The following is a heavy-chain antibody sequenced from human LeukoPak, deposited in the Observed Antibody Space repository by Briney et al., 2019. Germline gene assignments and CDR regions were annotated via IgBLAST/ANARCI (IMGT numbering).Heavy chain of an antibody. D-gene: IGHD1-20*01. CDR2: INPNSGGT. CDR3: ARVVSRWYNWNQIAFDI. J-gene: IGHJ3*02. CDR1: GYTFTGYY. Sequence: ASVKVSCKASGYTFTGYYMHWVRQAPGQGLEWMGWINPNSGGTSYAQKFQGRVTMTRDTSISTAYIELSRLRSDDTAVYYCARVVSRWYNWNQIAFDIWGQGTMVTVSS. V-gene: IGHV1-2*02.